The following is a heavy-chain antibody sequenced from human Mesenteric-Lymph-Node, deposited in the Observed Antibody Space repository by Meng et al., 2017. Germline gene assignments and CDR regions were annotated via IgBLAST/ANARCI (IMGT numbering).Heavy chain of an antibody. V-gene: IGHV4-30-4*01. J-gene: IGHJ4*02. CDR3: ARTHFYDSSNYGFDY. CDR1: GGSISSGDYY. Sequence: VQLQESGPGLVKPSQTLSLTCTVSGGSISSGDYYWSWIRQPPGRGLEWIGYISYSGSTYYNPSLKSRVTISVDTSKNQFPLKLSSVTAADTAVYYCARTHFYDSSNYGFDYWGQGTLVTVSS. CDR2: ISYSGST. D-gene: IGHD3-22*01.